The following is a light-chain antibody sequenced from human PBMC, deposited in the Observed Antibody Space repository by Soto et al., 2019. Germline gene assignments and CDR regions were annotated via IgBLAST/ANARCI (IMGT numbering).Light chain of an antibody. CDR2: AAS. Sequence: EIVLTQSPGTLSLSPGERATLSCRASQSVSSNYLAWYQQKPGQAPRLLIYAASIRATGIPARFSGSGSGTEFSLTIGSLQSEDFAVNYWQQYNTWPPITFGQGTRLEIK. CDR3: QQYNTWPPIT. J-gene: IGKJ5*01. CDR1: QSVSSN. V-gene: IGKV3-15*01.